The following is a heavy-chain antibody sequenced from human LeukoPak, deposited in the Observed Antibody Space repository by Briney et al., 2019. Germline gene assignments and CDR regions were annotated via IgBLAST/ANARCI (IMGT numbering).Heavy chain of an antibody. CDR2: IYYSGST. CDR3: ARIPRGLASHFDY. CDR1: GGSISSTSYY. J-gene: IGHJ4*02. Sequence: SETLSLTCTVSGGSISSTSYYWGWIRQPPGKGLEWIGSIYYSGSTYYNPSLKSRVTISVDTSKNQFSLKLSSVTAADTAVYYCARIPRGLASHFDYWGQGTLVTVSS. D-gene: IGHD2-21*01. V-gene: IGHV4-39*07.